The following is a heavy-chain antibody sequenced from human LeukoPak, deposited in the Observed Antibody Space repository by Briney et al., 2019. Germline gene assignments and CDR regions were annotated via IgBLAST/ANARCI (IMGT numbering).Heavy chain of an antibody. D-gene: IGHD6-13*01. CDR1: GFPLRNYA. V-gene: IGHV3-23*01. Sequence: PGGSLRLSCAASGFPLRNYAMSWVRQAPGKGLEWVPCISGTDSSTYYADSVKGRFTISRDNSKNTLYLQMNSLRAEDTAVYYCARIRGGSSPYYFDYWGQGTLVTVSS. J-gene: IGHJ4*02. CDR2: ISGTDSST. CDR3: ARIRGGSSPYYFDY.